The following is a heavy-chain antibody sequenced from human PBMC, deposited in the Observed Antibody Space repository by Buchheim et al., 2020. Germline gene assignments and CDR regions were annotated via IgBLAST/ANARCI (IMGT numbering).Heavy chain of an antibody. CDR2: IRSSSTAM. V-gene: IGHV3-48*02. CDR1: GFTFDTYA. D-gene: IGHD7-27*01. Sequence: EVQLVDSGGGLVQPGGSLRLSCAASGFTFDTYAMNWFRQAPGKGLEWLSPIRSSSTAMYYADSVRGRFTIPRDDAKNSLDLQMDSLGDDDAAYYVSGNWACYHDVDFWGQGT. CDR3: GNWACYHDVDF. J-gene: IGHJ6*02.